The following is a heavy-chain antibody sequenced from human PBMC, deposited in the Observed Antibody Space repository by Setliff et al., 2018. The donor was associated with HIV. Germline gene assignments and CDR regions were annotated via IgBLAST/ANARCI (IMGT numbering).Heavy chain of an antibody. Sequence: PSETLSLTCAVYGGSLSGYHWSWIRQSPGKGLEWIGEINHSGSTNYNPSLKSRVIISIDTSKKQFSLKLTSVTAADTATYYCAAPMGMSTIFVYWGQGSLVTVSS. J-gene: IGHJ4*02. V-gene: IGHV4-34*01. CDR2: INHSGST. CDR1: GGSLSGYH. D-gene: IGHD1-26*01. CDR3: AAPMGMSTIFVY.